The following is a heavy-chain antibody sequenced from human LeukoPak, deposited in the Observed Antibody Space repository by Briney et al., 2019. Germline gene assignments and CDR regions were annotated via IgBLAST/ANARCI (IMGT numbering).Heavy chain of an antibody. Sequence: PGRSLRLSCAASGFTFSSYGMHWVRQAPGKGLEWVAVISYDGSNKYYADSVKGRFTISRDNSKNTLYLQMNSLRAEDTAVYYCAKPDKGNWFDPWGQGTLVTVSS. J-gene: IGHJ5*02. CDR3: AKPDKGNWFDP. V-gene: IGHV3-30*18. CDR1: GFTFSSYG. CDR2: ISYDGSNK.